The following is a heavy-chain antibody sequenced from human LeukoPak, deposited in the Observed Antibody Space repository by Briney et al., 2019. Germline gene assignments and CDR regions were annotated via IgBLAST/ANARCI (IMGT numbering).Heavy chain of an antibody. D-gene: IGHD3-10*01. CDR3: VRASGPFDI. Sequence: GGSLGLSCAASGFTFSSHWMHWVRQAPGQGLVWVSRINSDGSSTSYADSVKGRFTISRDNSKNTLFLQTNNLRAEDTAVYYCVRASGPFDIWGQGTMVTVSS. CDR1: GFTFSSHW. CDR2: INSDGSST. J-gene: IGHJ3*02. V-gene: IGHV3-74*01.